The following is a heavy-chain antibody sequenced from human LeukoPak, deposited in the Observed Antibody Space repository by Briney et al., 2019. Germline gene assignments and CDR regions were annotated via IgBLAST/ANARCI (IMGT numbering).Heavy chain of an antibody. CDR1: GYTLTELS. CDR2: FDPEDGET. D-gene: IGHD5-24*01. J-gene: IGHJ6*03. V-gene: IGHV1-24*01. Sequence: GASVKVSCKVSGYTLTELSMHWGRQAPGKGLEWRGGFDPEDGETIYAQKFQGRVTMTEDTSTDTAYMELSSLRSDETAVYYCATKTPPVEMATSSYYYYMDVWGKGTTVTVSS. CDR3: ATKTPPVEMATSSYYYYMDV.